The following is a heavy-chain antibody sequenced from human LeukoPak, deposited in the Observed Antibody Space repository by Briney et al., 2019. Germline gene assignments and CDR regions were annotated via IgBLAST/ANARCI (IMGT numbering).Heavy chain of an antibody. J-gene: IGHJ4*02. Sequence: GESLKISCKGSGYSFTSYWIGWVRQMPGKGLEWMGIIYPGDSDTRYSPSFQGQVTISADKSISTAYLQWSSLKASDTAMYYCARRDYDFWSGYHQNFDYWGQGTLVTVSS. CDR1: GYSFTSYW. V-gene: IGHV5-51*01. D-gene: IGHD3-3*01. CDR3: ARRDYDFWSGYHQNFDY. CDR2: IYPGDSDT.